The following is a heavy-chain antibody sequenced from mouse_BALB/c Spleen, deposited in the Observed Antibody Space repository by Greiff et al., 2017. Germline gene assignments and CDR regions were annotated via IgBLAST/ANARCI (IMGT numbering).Heavy chain of an antibody. D-gene: IGHD5-1*01. J-gene: IGHJ3*01. CDR3: AREEYGKAY. CDR2: ISSGGSYT. Sequence: EVKVVESGGGLVKPGGSLKLSCAASGFTFSSYAMSWVRQSPEKRLEWVAEISSGGSYTYYPDTVTGRFTISRDNAKNTLYLEMSSLRSEDTAMYYCAREEYGKAYWGQGTLVTVSA. V-gene: IGHV5-9-4*01. CDR1: GFTFSSYA.